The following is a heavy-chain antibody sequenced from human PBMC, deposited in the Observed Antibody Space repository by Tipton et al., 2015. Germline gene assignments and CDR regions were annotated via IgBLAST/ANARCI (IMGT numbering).Heavy chain of an antibody. J-gene: IGHJ6*02. CDR3: ARGGSPIIEMAYHHYGLDV. CDR1: GGSFYTYY. V-gene: IGHV4-34*01. D-gene: IGHD5-24*01. Sequence: TLSLTCSLSGGSFYTYYGTWIRQPPGQGLEWIGEIYHSGTTNYNPSLRGRFPISLWTSKNQLSLKVDSVTAADTAIYYCARGGSPIIEMAYHHYGLDVWGQGTTVTVSS. CDR2: IYHSGTT.